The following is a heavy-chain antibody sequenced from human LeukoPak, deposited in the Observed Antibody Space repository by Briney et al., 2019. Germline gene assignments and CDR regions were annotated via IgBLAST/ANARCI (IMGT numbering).Heavy chain of an antibody. CDR1: GFTFSSYG. D-gene: IGHD5-24*01. CDR3: ARDLLMATTYYFDY. CDR2: ISGSGGST. V-gene: IGHV3-23*01. J-gene: IGHJ4*02. Sequence: GGTLRLSCAASGFTFSSYGMSWVRQAPGKGLEWVSAISGSGGSTYYADSVKGRFTISRDNSKNTLYLQMNSLRAEDTAVYYCARDLLMATTYYFDYWGQGTLVTVSS.